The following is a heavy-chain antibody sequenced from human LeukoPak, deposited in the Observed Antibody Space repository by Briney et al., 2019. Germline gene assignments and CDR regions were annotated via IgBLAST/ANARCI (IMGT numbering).Heavy chain of an antibody. CDR3: AKVLSTTLRYWYGMDV. V-gene: IGHV3-23*01. CDR2: ISAAGDRT. Sequence: GGSLRLSCAASGFTFSDFPLTWVRLTPGKGLEAFSSISAAGDRTYYVDSVKGRFTISRDNSKNTLFLQMNGLRAEDTAVYCCAKVLSTTLRYWYGMDVWGQGTTVTVSS. J-gene: IGHJ6*02. D-gene: IGHD2-21*01. CDR1: GFTFSDFP.